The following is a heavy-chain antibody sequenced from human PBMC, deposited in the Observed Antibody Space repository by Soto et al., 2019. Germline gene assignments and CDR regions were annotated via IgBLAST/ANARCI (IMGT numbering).Heavy chain of an antibody. D-gene: IGHD1-1*01. CDR3: ARERGVEMATTSYSYYGMDV. Sequence: ASVKGSCRASGGAFSSYAISWGRQAPGQGREWMGGIIPIFGTANYAQKLQGRVTITADESTSTAYMELSSLRSEDTAVYYCARERGVEMATTSYSYYGMDVWGQGTTVTVSS. V-gene: IGHV1-69*13. J-gene: IGHJ6*02. CDR2: IIPIFGTA. CDR1: GGAFSSYA.